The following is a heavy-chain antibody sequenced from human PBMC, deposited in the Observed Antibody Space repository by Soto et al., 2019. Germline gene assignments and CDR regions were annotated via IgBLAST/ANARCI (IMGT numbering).Heavy chain of an antibody. Sequence: GGSLRLSCAASGFTFSSYAMHWVRQAPGKGLEWVAVISYDGSNKYYADSVKGRFTISRDNSKNTLYLQMNSLRAEDTAVYYCARSHPFGAIFGVVNALDDWGQGTLVTVSS. CDR1: GFTFSSYA. CDR3: ARSHPFGAIFGVVNALDD. D-gene: IGHD3-3*01. J-gene: IGHJ4*02. V-gene: IGHV3-30-3*01. CDR2: ISYDGSNK.